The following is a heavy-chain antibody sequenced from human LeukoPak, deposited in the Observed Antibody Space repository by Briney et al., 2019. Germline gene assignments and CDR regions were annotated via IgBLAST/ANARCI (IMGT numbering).Heavy chain of an antibody. CDR2: ISYDGNDK. J-gene: IGHJ3*02. Sequence: GTSLRLSCAGSGFTLSNYAMHWFRQAPGKGLEWVAVISYDGNDKYHEDSVKGRFTISRDNSRDTLYLQLNSLRPEDPAVYHCARDQYYESSGSDAFDIWGQGTMVTVSS. CDR1: GFTLSNYA. V-gene: IGHV3-30*14. D-gene: IGHD3-22*01. CDR3: ARDQYYESSGSDAFDI.